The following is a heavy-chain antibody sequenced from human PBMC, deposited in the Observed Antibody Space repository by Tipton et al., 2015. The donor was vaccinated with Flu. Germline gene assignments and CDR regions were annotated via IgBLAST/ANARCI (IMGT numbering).Heavy chain of an antibody. CDR1: GFIFSNYG. CDR2: ISGHSATL. J-gene: IGHJ5*02. CDR3: VRDDKYH. V-gene: IGHV3-48*04. D-gene: IGHD3-22*01. Sequence: SLRLSCAASGFIFSNYGISWVRQAPGKGLEWLAYISGHSATLHYAESVRGRFTISRDNTKNSLYLQMNSLRAEDSAVYYCVRDDKYHWGQGALVTVSS.